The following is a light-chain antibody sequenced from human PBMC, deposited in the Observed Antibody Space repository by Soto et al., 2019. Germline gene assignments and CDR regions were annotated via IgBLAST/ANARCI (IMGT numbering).Light chain of an antibody. CDR1: QSVSSY. CDR3: QQYGDLPWT. V-gene: IGKV3-20*01. Sequence: ELVLTQFPGTLSLSPAARATLSCRASQSVSSYLAWYQQKPGQAPRLLIYDASNRATGIPARFSGSGSGTDFTLTIDRLESEDFAVYFCQQYGDLPWTFGQGTKVDIK. J-gene: IGKJ1*01. CDR2: DAS.